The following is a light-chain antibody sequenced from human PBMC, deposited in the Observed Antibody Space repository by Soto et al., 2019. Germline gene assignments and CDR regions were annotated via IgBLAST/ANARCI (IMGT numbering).Light chain of an antibody. J-gene: IGKJ5*01. Sequence: EIVLTQSPGTLSLSPGERATLSFMASQTISSSYLAWYQQKPGQAPRLLIYRTSNRATGIPDRFSGSGSGTEFTLTISSLEPEDFAVYYCQQRSNGPITFGQGTRLEIK. V-gene: IGKV3D-20*02. CDR3: QQRSNGPIT. CDR2: RTS. CDR1: QTISSSY.